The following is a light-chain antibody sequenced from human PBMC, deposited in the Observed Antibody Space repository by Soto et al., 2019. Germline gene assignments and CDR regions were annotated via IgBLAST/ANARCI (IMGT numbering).Light chain of an antibody. J-gene: IGKJ1*01. CDR2: GAS. Sequence: EIVLTQSPGTLSLSPGERATLSCRASQSVSSCYLAWYQQKPGQAPRLLIYGASSRATGIPDRFSGSGSGTDFTLTISRLEPEDVAVYYCQQDGSSRTFGQGTKVEIK. CDR3: QQDGSSRT. CDR1: QSVSSCY. V-gene: IGKV3-20*01.